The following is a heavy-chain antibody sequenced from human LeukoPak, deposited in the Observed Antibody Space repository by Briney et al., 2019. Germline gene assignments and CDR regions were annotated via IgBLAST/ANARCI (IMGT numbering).Heavy chain of an antibody. J-gene: IGHJ6*03. CDR3: ARCYLAARPGSPPPKPKTAHYYYYMDV. Sequence: ASVKVSCKASGGTFSSYAISWVRQAPGQGLEWMGGIIPIFGTANYAQKFQGRVTITADESTSTAYMELSSLRSEDTAVYYCARCYLAARPGSPPPKPKTAHYYYYMDVWGKGTTVTVSS. V-gene: IGHV1-69*01. CDR2: IIPIFGTA. CDR1: GGTFSSYA. D-gene: IGHD6-6*01.